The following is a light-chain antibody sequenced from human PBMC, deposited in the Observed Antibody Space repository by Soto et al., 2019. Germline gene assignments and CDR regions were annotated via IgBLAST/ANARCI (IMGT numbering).Light chain of an antibody. CDR3: EPSVNWPRT. V-gene: IGKV3-15*01. CDR2: GAS. CDR1: RSVSTY. Sequence: EIVMTQSPATLSVSPGERATLSCRASRSVSTYLAWYQQKPGQAPGLPIYGASTRATGVPARFSGSGSGTDFTLTISSLVSEDFEVFYCEPSVNWPRTFGKRNRVDIK. J-gene: IGKJ1*01.